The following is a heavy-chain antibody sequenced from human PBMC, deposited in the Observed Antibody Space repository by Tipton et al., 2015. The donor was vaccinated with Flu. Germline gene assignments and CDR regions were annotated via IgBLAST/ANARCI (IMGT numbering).Heavy chain of an antibody. CDR2: IYTTGNT. V-gene: IGHV4-4*07. D-gene: IGHD6-19*01. CDR3: ARVFISSGYTNTFDI. CDR1: GGSISSYY. Sequence: TLSLTCTVSGGSISSYYWSWIRQPAGKGLEWIGRIYTTGNTNYNPSLKSRVTMSVDTSKNQFSLKLSSVTAADTAVYYCARVFISSGYTNTFDIWGQGTMVTVSS. J-gene: IGHJ3*02.